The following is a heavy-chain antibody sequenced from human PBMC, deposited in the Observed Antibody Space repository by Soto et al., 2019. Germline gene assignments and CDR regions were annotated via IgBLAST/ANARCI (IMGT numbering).Heavy chain of an antibody. Sequence: QVQLVESGGGVVQPGRSLRLSCAASGFTFSSYAMHWVRQAPGKGLEWVAVISYDGSNKYYADSVKGRFTISRDNSKNTLYLQMNSLRAEDTAVYYCARLRGYSYRGVDFDYWGQRTLVTVSS. J-gene: IGHJ4*02. CDR3: ARLRGYSYRGVDFDY. CDR1: GFTFSSYA. CDR2: ISYDGSNK. V-gene: IGHV3-30-3*01. D-gene: IGHD5-18*01.